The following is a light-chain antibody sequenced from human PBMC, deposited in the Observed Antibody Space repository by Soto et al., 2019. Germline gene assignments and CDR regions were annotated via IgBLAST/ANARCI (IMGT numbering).Light chain of an antibody. V-gene: IGLV1-44*01. CDR2: SNN. J-gene: IGLJ1*01. Sequence: QSVLTQPPSASGTPGQRVTISCSGSSSNIGSNTVNWSQQFPGTAPKLLIYSNNQRPPGVPDRFSGSKSGTSASLAISGLQSEDEADYYCAAWDDSLNGYYVFGTGTKVTVL. CDR1: SSNIGSNT. CDR3: AAWDDSLNGYYV.